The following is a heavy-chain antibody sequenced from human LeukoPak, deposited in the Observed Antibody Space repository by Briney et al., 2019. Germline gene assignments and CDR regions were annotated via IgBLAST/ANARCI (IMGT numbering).Heavy chain of an antibody. CDR3: ARDLYYYGSGSYYDVFDV. D-gene: IGHD3-10*01. Sequence: GASVKVSCKASGYAFTSYGISWVRQAPGQGLEWMGWISAYKGNTYYAQKLQGRVTMTTDTSTSTAYMELRSLRSDDTAIYYCARDLYYYGSGSYYDVFDVWGQGTVVTVSS. J-gene: IGHJ3*01. CDR2: ISAYKGNT. V-gene: IGHV1-18*01. CDR1: GYAFTSYG.